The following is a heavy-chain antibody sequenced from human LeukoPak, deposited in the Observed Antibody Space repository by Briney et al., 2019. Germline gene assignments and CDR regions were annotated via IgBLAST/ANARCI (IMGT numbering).Heavy chain of an antibody. J-gene: IGHJ4*02. CDR1: GGSISSYY. Sequence: PSETLSLTCTVSGGSISSYYWAWIRQPPGKGLEWIGDLSHIGSTYSNPSLKSRVTISIDTSKNQFSLKLNSVTAADTAVYYCARRGRHSSNSFDYWGQGTLVTVSS. D-gene: IGHD6-6*01. CDR3: ARRGRHSSNSFDY. V-gene: IGHV4-39*01. CDR2: LSHIGST.